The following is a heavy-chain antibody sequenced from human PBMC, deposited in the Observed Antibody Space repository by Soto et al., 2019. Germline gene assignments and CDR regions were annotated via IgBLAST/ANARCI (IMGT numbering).Heavy chain of an antibody. V-gene: IGHV3-23*01. CDR2: INGRGGTT. CDR3: VKDLSPNMRCMDV. D-gene: IGHD2-2*01. Sequence: EVQLLESGGDLVQPGGSLRLSGAACGFTFSNYAMSWVRQAPGKAMEWVSSINGRGGTTFYAASVKGRLTVSRDNSKNMLYVQMDTLRAVDTAVYYCVKDLSPNMRCMDVWGPGTTVTVSS. J-gene: IGHJ6*02. CDR1: GFTFSNYA.